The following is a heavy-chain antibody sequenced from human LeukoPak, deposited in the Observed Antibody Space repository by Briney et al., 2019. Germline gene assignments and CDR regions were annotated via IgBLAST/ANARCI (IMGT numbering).Heavy chain of an antibody. CDR3: VKGPYYDILTGYSFDY. J-gene: IGHJ4*02. CDR2: ISSNGGST. D-gene: IGHD3-9*01. V-gene: IGHV3-64D*06. Sequence: GGSLRLSCSASGFTFSSYAMHWVRQAPGKGLEYVSAISSNGGSTYYADTVKGRFTISRDNFKNTLYLQMSSLRAEDMAVYYCVKGPYYDILTGYSFDYWGQGTLVTVSS. CDR1: GFTFSSYA.